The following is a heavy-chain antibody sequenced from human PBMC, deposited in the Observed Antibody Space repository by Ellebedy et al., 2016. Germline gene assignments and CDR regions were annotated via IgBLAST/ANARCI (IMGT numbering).Heavy chain of an antibody. CDR1: GGSISNYY. D-gene: IGHD2-8*01. J-gene: IGHJ5*02. V-gene: IGHV4-34*01. CDR2: INHSGST. CDR3: ARGIPRYCTNGVCYMVRFDP. Sequence: SETLSLTCTVSGGSISNYYWSWIRQPPGKGLEWIGEINHSGSTNYNPSLKSRVTISVDTSKNQFSLKLSSVTAADTAVYYCARGIPRYCTNGVCYMVRFDPWGQGTLVTVSS.